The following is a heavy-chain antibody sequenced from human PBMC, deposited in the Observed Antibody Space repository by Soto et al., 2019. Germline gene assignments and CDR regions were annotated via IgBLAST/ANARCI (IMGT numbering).Heavy chain of an antibody. CDR3: ARRGSREWGAPVTAYDI. CDR2: VYYSGRT. J-gene: IGHJ3*02. Sequence: QQQLQESGPGLLKPSETLSLTCTVSGASISSTIYYWDWIRQSPGKGLEWIRSVYYSGRTYYNPSLNCLVTICVDTSKNQFSLNLNSVIAADTAVYYCARRGSREWGAPVTAYDIWGQGTMVTVSS. CDR1: GASISSTIYY. D-gene: IGHD3-3*01. V-gene: IGHV4-39*01.